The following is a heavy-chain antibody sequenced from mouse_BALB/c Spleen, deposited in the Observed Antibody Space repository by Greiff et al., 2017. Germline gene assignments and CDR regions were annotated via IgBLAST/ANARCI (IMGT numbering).Heavy chain of an antibody. Sequence: VQLQQSGPELVKPGASVKISCKASGYSFTGYFMNWVMQSHGKSLEWIGRINPYNGDTFYNQKFKGKATLTVDKSSSTAHMELRSLASEDSAVYYCARPDGYYGYFDVWGAGTTVTVSS. CDR2: INPYNGDT. J-gene: IGHJ1*01. CDR1: GYSFTGYF. V-gene: IGHV1-20*02. D-gene: IGHD2-3*01. CDR3: ARPDGYYGYFDV.